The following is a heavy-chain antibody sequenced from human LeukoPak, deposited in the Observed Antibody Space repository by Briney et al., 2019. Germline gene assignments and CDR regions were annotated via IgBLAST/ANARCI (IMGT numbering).Heavy chain of an antibody. V-gene: IGHV4-39*01. CDR3: ARHLRDGYNFDY. J-gene: IGHJ4*02. Sequence: LPETLSLTCTVSGGSISSSSYYWGWIRQPPGKGLEWIGSIYYSGSTYYNPSLKSRVTISVDTSKNQFSLKLSSVTAADTAVYYCARHLRDGYNFDYWGPGTMVTVSS. CDR2: IYYSGST. CDR1: GGSISSSSYY. D-gene: IGHD5-24*01.